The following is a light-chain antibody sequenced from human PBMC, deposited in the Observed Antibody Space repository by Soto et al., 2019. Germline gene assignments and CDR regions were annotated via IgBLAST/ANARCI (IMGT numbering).Light chain of an antibody. CDR1: QDIDKY. CDR2: DAS. Sequence: DIQMTQSPSSLSASVGDRVTITCQASQDIDKYLSWYQQKPGKAPKLLIYDASNLETGVPSRFSGSGYGTDFTFTISRLQPEDIATYYCQQYDNVPFTFGPGTKVDIK. CDR3: QQYDNVPFT. V-gene: IGKV1-33*01. J-gene: IGKJ3*01.